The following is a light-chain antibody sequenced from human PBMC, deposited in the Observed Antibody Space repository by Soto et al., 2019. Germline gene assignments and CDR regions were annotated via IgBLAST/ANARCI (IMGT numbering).Light chain of an antibody. CDR2: DVS. Sequence: QSALTQPRSVSGSPGQSVTISCTGPSSDIGGYNYVSWYQQHPGKVPKLMIYDVSKRPSGVPDRFSGSKSGNTASLTISGLQAEDEADYYCCSYAGSYTSGVFGTVTKVTVL. CDR1: SSDIGGYNY. V-gene: IGLV2-11*01. CDR3: CSYAGSYTSGV. J-gene: IGLJ1*01.